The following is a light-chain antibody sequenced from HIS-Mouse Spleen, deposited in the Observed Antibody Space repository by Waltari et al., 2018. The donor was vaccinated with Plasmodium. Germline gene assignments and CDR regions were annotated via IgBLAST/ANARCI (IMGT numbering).Light chain of an antibody. Sequence: DIQMTQSPSTLSASVGDRVTITCRASQIISSWLAWYQQKPGKAPKLLIYKASSLESRVPSRFSGSGSGTEFTLTISSLQPDDFATYYCQQYNSYSYTFGQGTKLEIK. CDR2: KAS. CDR1: QIISSW. J-gene: IGKJ2*01. V-gene: IGKV1-5*03. CDR3: QQYNSYSYT.